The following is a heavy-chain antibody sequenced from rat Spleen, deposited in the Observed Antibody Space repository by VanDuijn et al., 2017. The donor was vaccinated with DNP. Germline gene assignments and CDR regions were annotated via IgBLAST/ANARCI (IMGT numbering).Heavy chain of an antibody. J-gene: IGHJ2*01. CDR1: GFSITNFD. CDR3: NRGYAL. Sequence: QVQLKESGPGLVQPSQTLSLTCTVSGFSITNFDIHWVRQPPGKGLEWMGGIWVDGGTDYNSALRSRLSISRDTSKSQVFLQMNSLQTEDTAIYFCNRGYALWGQGIMVTVSS. D-gene: IGHD2-2*01. V-gene: IGHV2-1*01. CDR2: IWVDGGT.